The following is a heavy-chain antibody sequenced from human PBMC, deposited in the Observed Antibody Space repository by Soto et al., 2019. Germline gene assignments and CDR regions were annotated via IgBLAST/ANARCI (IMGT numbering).Heavy chain of an antibody. Sequence: HPGGSLRLSCAASGFTFSDYSMNWVRQAPGKGLEWVSYISRSRSTIYYADSVKGRFTISRDNAKNSLYLQMNSLRAEDTAVYYCARSDITRDAFDIWGQGTMVTVSS. CDR1: GFTFSDYS. CDR2: ISRSRSTI. J-gene: IGHJ3*02. CDR3: ARSDITRDAFDI. D-gene: IGHD3-10*01. V-gene: IGHV3-48*01.